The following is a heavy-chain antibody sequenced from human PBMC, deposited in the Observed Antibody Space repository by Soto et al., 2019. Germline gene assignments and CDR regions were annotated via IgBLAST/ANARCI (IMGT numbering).Heavy chain of an antibody. CDR1: GFTFSSYS. CDR2: ISSSSNTI. J-gene: IGHJ4*02. V-gene: IGHV3-48*02. D-gene: IGHD6-13*01. Sequence: PGGSLRLSCAASGFTFSSYSMNWVRQAPGKGLQWISYISSSSNTIYYADSVKGRFTISRDYAKNSLYLQMNSLTDEDTAVYYCAYSSTPFDYWGQGTLVTVSS. CDR3: AYSSTPFDY.